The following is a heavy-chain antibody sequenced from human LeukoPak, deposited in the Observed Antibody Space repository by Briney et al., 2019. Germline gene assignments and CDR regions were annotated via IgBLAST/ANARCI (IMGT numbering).Heavy chain of an antibody. J-gene: IGHJ6*03. D-gene: IGHD1-14*01. CDR1: AFTFDDYT. Sequence: SLTCSCAASAFTFDDYTMQWVGQGPGKGLEWVSGVSWNSGNIGYADSVKGRFTTSRDNAKNSLYLQMNSLRAEDTALYYCAKVSRISYYMDVWGKGTTVTVSS. CDR3: AKVSRISYYMDV. V-gene: IGHV3-9*01. CDR2: VSWNSGNI.